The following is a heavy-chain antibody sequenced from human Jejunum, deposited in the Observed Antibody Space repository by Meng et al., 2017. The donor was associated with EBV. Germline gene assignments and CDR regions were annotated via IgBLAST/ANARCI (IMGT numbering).Heavy chain of an antibody. CDR1: GGSISSSIYL. D-gene: IGHD3-10*01. J-gene: IGHJ5*02. CDR3: ERQFDSRRNHWFDP. V-gene: IGHV4-39*01. Sequence: WVSGVVSPSENLSLNCIVFGGSISSSIYLCGWIRQPPGKGLEWIATVDHGGTTYYSPSLKRRVTISVDTSRNQFSLKLSSVTAADTAVYYCERQFDSRRNHWFDPWGQGTLVTVSS. CDR2: VDHGGTT.